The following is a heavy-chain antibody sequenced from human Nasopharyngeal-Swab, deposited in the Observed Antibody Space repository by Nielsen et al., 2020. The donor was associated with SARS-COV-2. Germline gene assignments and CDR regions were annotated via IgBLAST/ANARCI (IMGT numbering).Heavy chain of an antibody. Sequence: SQTLSLTCAVYGGSFSDFHWSWVRQPPGKELAWIGEINHSGSTNYNPSLKSRVTISVDTSKNQFYLKLNSVTAADTAVYYCAREEYFYDSSGPSYFYYGMDVWGQGTTVTVSS. CDR1: GGSFSDFH. V-gene: IGHV4-34*01. D-gene: IGHD3-22*01. CDR3: AREEYFYDSSGPSYFYYGMDV. CDR2: INHSGST. J-gene: IGHJ6*02.